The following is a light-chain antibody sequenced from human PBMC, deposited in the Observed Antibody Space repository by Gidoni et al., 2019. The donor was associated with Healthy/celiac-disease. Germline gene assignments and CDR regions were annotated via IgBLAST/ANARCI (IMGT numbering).Light chain of an antibody. J-gene: IGKJ4*01. CDR3: QQYNNWPPLT. CDR1: QSVSSN. CDR2: GAS. V-gene: IGKV3-15*01. Sequence: EIVMTQSQATLSVSPGERATLSGRASQSVSSNLAWYQQKPGQAPRLLIYGASTRATGIPARFSGSVSGTEFTLTISSLQSEDFAVYYCQQYNNWPPLTFGGXTKVEIK.